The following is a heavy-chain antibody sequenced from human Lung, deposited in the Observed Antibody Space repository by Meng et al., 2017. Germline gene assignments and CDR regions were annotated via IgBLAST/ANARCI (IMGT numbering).Heavy chain of an antibody. V-gene: IGHV4-34*02. J-gene: IGHJ4*02. D-gene: IGHD6-19*01. CDR1: GGSFSGYY. CDR3: VRRTYSSGWYFDY. Sequence: QVQLQQWGSGLLKSSETLALTCAVYGGSFSGYYWSWIRQPPGKGLEWIGEIIDSGSTNYNPSLKSRVIISVDTSKNQFSLRVTSVTAADRAVYYCVRRTYSSGWYFDYWGQGTLVTVSS. CDR2: IIDSGST.